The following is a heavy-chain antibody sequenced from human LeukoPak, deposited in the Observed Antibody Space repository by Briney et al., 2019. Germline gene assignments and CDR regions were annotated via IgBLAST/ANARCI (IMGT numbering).Heavy chain of an antibody. D-gene: IGHD2-15*01. J-gene: IGHJ3*02. CDR2: IYYSGST. V-gene: IGHV4-39*07. Sequence: SETLSLTCTVSGGSISSSSYYWGWIRQPPGKGLEWIGSIYYSGSTYYNPSLKSRVTISVDTSKNQFSLKLSSVTAADTAVYYCARANLSRNCSGGSCYHSYDAFDIWGQGTMVTVSS. CDR1: GGSISSSSYY. CDR3: ARANLSRNCSGGSCYHSYDAFDI.